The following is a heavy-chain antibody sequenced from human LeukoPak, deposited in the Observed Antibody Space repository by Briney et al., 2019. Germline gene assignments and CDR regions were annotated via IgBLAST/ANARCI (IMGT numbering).Heavy chain of an antibody. V-gene: IGHV3-21*01. D-gene: IGHD6-19*01. CDR2: ISSSSSYI. CDR3: ARDGSGWYRYDY. CDR1: GFTFSSYS. Sequence: PGGSLRLSCAASGFTFSSYSMNWVRQAPGKGLEWVSSISSSSSYIYYADSVKGRFTISRDNAKNSLYLQMNSLRAEDTAVYYCARDGSGWYRYDYWGQGTLVTVSS. J-gene: IGHJ4*02.